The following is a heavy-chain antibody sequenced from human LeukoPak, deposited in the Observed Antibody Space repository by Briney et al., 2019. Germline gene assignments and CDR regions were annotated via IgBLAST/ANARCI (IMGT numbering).Heavy chain of an antibody. CDR3: ARDGGEFSNWFDP. D-gene: IGHD2-21*01. J-gene: IGHJ5*02. CDR1: GYTFTGYY. V-gene: IGHV1-18*04. CDR2: ISAYNGNT. Sequence: ASVKVSCKASGYTFTGYYMHWVRQAPGQGLEWMGWISAYNGNTNYAQKLQGRVTMTTDTSTSTAYMELRSLRSDDTAVYYCARDGGEFSNWFDPWGQGTLVTVSS.